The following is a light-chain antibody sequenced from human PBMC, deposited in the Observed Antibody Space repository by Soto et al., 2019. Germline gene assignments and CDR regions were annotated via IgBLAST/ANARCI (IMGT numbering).Light chain of an antibody. CDR3: QQRSNSNT. Sequence: EIVLTQSPATLSLSPGERATLSCRASQSVSSYLAWYQQKPGQAPRLLIYDASNRATGIPARFSGSGSGTDFTLTISSLEPEDCAVYYCQQRSNSNTFGGGTKVEIK. J-gene: IGKJ4*02. CDR2: DAS. V-gene: IGKV3-11*01. CDR1: QSVSSY.